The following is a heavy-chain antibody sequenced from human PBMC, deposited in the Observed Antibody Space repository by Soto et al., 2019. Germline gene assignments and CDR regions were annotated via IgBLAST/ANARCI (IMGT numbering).Heavy chain of an antibody. Sequence: ASVKVSCKASGFTFTSSAVQWVRQARGQRLEWIGWIVVGSGNTNYAQKFQERVTITRDMSTSTAYMELSRLRSEDTAVYYCAADEDYYGMDVWGQGTTVTVSS. CDR2: IVVGSGNT. J-gene: IGHJ6*02. CDR3: AADEDYYGMDV. CDR1: GFTFTSSA. V-gene: IGHV1-58*01.